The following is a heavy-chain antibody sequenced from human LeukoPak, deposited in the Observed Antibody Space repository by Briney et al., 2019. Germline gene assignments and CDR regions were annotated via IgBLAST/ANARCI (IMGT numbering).Heavy chain of an antibody. CDR1: GFTVSSNS. V-gene: IGHV3-53*01. CDR3: ARDRRDYYGSGSYLPNDYFDY. J-gene: IGHJ4*02. CDR2: IYSDNT. Sequence: PGGSLRLSCTVSGFTVSSNSMSWVRQAPGKGLEWVSFIYSDNTHYSDSVKGRFTISRDNAKNSLYLQMNSLRAEDTAVYYCARDRRDYYGSGSYLPNDYFDYWGQGTLVTVSS. D-gene: IGHD3-10*01.